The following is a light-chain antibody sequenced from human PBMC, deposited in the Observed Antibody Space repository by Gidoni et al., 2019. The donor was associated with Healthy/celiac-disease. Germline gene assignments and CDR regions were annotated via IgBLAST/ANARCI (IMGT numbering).Light chain of an antibody. Sequence: SYELTQPPSVSVSPGQTASITCSVDKLGDKYACWYQQKPGQSPVLVIYQDSKRPSGIPERFSGSNSGNTATLTISGTQAMDEADYYCQAWDSSTYVVFGGGTKLTVL. CDR3: QAWDSSTYVV. CDR1: KLGDKY. J-gene: IGLJ2*01. CDR2: QDS. V-gene: IGLV3-1*01.